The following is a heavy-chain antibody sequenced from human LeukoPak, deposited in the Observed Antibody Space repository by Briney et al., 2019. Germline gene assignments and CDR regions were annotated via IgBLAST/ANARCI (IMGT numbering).Heavy chain of an antibody. D-gene: IGHD6-13*01. V-gene: IGHV1-2*02. J-gene: IGHJ5*02. CDR2: INPNSGST. Sequence: GASVKVSCKASGYTFTGYYMHWVRQAPGQGLEWVGWINPNSGSTNYAQKFQGRVTMTRDTSISTAYMDLSRLRSDDTAVYYCALAAAGLNYFDPWGQGTLVTVSS. CDR1: GYTFTGYY. CDR3: ALAAAGLNYFDP.